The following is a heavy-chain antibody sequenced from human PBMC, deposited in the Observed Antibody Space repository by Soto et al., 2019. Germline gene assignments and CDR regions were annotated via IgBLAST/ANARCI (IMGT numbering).Heavy chain of an antibody. V-gene: IGHV4-39*01. J-gene: IGHJ5*02. CDR3: ARSRVQRITIFGVVTNTNNWFDP. CDR1: GGSISSSSYY. D-gene: IGHD3-3*01. CDR2: IYYSGST. Sequence: SETLSLTCTVSGGSISSSSYYWGWIRQPPGKGLEWIGSIYYSGSTYYNPSLKSKVTISVDTSKNQFSLKLSSVTAADTAVYYCARSRVQRITIFGVVTNTNNWFDPWGQGTLVTVSS.